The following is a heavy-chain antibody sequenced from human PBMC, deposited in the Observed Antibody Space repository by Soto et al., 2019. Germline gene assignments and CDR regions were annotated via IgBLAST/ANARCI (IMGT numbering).Heavy chain of an antibody. D-gene: IGHD5-18*01. CDR3: ARGAADTAMVDS. CDR1: GGSIRSYY. J-gene: IGHJ4*02. V-gene: IGHV4-59*01. Sequence: KASETLSLTCTVSGGSIRSYYWTWIRQPPGKGLEWLGYIFYSGSTFYNPSLKSRVTISIHTSKSQFSLQLTSVTAADTAVYYCARGAADTAMVDSWGQGTLVTVSS. CDR2: IFYSGST.